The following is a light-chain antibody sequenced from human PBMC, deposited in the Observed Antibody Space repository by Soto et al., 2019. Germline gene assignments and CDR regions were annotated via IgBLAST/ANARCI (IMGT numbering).Light chain of an antibody. CDR3: QHYGTSMWT. Sequence: DIQMTQSPSSLSASVGDRVTITCRASQSINIYLNWYQQKPGKAPQVLIYAASSLQSGVPSRFSGSGSGTDFTLTISSLQSEDFTVYYCQHYGTSMWTFGQGTTVEIK. J-gene: IGKJ1*01. V-gene: IGKV1-39*01. CDR1: QSINIY. CDR2: AAS.